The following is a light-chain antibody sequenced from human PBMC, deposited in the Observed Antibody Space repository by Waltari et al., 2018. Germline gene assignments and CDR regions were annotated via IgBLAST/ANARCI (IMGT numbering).Light chain of an antibody. CDR1: PSDIGYNKF. CDR2: DVT. Sequence: QSALTQPASVSGSPGPSIAISCTGTPSDIGYNKFVSWYQQNPGKAPKLIIYDVTGRPSGVSDRFSGSKSGNTASLTISGLQAEDEADYYCSSYTSSRTLIFGGGTKVTV. J-gene: IGLJ2*01. V-gene: IGLV2-14*01. CDR3: SSYTSSRTLI.